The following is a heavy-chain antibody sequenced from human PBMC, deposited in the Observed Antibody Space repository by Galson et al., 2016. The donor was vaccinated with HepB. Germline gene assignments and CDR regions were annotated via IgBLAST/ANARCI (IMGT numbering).Heavy chain of an antibody. CDR3: ARQRTPASGLNNWFEL. CDR2: IYFTGRT. D-gene: IGHD6-13*01. J-gene: IGHJ5*02. CDR1: GDSIDNSDYF. Sequence: SETLSLTCTVSGDSIDNSDYFWAWIRQPPGKGLQWIGTIYFTGRTYYSPSLESRVAIYVDTSKNQFSLRLPSVTAADTAVYYCARQRTPASGLNNWFELWGQGMLVSVSS. V-gene: IGHV4-39*01.